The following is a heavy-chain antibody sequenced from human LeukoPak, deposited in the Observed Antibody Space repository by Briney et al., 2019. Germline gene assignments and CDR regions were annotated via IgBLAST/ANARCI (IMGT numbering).Heavy chain of an antibody. CDR3: AGTYYYDSSGYPAAEYFQH. Sequence: SETLSLTCTVSGGSISSYYWSWIRQPPGKGLEWIGYIYYSGSTNYNPSLKSRVTISVDRSKNQFSLKLSSVTAADTAVYYCAGTYYYDSSGYPAAEYFQHWGQGTLVTVSS. CDR1: GGSISSYY. V-gene: IGHV4-59*12. D-gene: IGHD3-22*01. J-gene: IGHJ1*01. CDR2: IYYSGST.